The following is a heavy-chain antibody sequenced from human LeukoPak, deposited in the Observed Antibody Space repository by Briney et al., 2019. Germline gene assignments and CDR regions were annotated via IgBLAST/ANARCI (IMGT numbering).Heavy chain of an antibody. J-gene: IGHJ4*02. CDR3: ARGNLYYDSSGYYYPFDY. D-gene: IGHD3-22*01. CDR2: IYSGGST. Sequence: PGGSLRLSCAASGFTVSSNYMSWVRQAPGKGLEWVSVIYSGGSTYYADSVKGRFTISRHNSKNTLYLQMNSLRAEDTAVYYCARGNLYYDSSGYYYPFDYWGQGALVTVSS. V-gene: IGHV3-53*04. CDR1: GFTVSSNY.